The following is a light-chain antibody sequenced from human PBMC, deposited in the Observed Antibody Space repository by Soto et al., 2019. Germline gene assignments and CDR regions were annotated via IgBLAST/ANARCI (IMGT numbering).Light chain of an antibody. CDR3: SSYTRSSTLDYV. V-gene: IGLV2-14*01. CDR1: SSDVGGYNY. CDR2: GVS. Sequence: QSALTQPASASGSPGQSSTISCTGTSSDVGGYNYVSWYQQHPGKAPKLMMYGVSNRPSGVSNRFSGSKSGNTASLTISGLQAEDEADYYCSSYTRSSTLDYVFGTGTKVTVL. J-gene: IGLJ1*01.